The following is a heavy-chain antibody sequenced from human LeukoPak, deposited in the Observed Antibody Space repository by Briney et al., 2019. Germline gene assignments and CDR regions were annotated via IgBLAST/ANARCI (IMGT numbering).Heavy chain of an antibody. Sequence: GGSLRLSCAASGFTFSSYAMSWVRQAPGKGLEWVSAISGSGGSTYYADSVKGRFTISRDNSKNTLYLQMNSLRAEDTAVYYCARAVYSGGYGGYYFDYWGEGTLVTVSS. D-gene: IGHD1-26*01. CDR3: ARAVYSGGYGGYYFDY. CDR2: ISGSGGST. CDR1: GFTFSSYA. V-gene: IGHV3-23*01. J-gene: IGHJ4*02.